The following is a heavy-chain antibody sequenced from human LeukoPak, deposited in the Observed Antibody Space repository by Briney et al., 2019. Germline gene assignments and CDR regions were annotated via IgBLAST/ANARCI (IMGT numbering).Heavy chain of an antibody. CDR3: ATFFPRGWEVPDY. V-gene: IGHV1-24*01. J-gene: IGHJ4*02. CDR1: GYTLTELS. D-gene: IGHD1-26*01. Sequence: ASVKVSCKVSGYTLTELSIHWVRQAPGKGLEWMGGFDPEDGETIYAQKVQGRVTMTEDTSTDTAYMELSSLRSEDTAVYYCATFFPRGWEVPDYWGQGTLVTVSS. CDR2: FDPEDGET.